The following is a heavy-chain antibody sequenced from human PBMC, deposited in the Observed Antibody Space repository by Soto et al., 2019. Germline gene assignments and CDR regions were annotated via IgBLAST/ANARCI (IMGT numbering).Heavy chain of an antibody. D-gene: IGHD1-7*01. CDR1: GYTFTSYD. CDR3: ARDGLTGTTDYYYGMDV. CDR2: MNPNSGNT. V-gene: IGHV1-8*01. J-gene: IGHJ6*02. Sequence: ASVKVSCKASGYTFTSYDINWVRQATGQGLEWMGWMNPNSGNTGYAQKFQGRVTMTRNTSISTAYLQWSSLKASDTAMYYCARDGLTGTTDYYYGMDVWGQGTTVTVSS.